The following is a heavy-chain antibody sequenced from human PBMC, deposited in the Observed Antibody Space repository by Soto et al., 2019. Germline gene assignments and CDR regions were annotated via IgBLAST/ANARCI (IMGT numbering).Heavy chain of an antibody. Sequence: ASVKVSCKASGGTFSSYAISWVRQAPGQGLEWMGGIIPILGIANYAQKFQGRVTITADKSTSTAYMELSSLRSEDTAVYYCARDTPNYYGSGSSLNWFDPWGQGTLVTVSS. V-gene: IGHV1-69*10. CDR1: GGTFSSYA. D-gene: IGHD3-10*01. CDR3: ARDTPNYYGSGSSLNWFDP. J-gene: IGHJ5*02. CDR2: IIPILGIA.